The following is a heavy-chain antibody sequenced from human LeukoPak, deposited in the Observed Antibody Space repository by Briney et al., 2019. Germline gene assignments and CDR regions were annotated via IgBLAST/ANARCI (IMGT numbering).Heavy chain of an antibody. Sequence: GGSLRLSCAASGFTFSSSVMSWVRQAPGKGLEWVSTISGSGSNTYYADSVKGRFTISRDNSKSTLHLQMNSLRAEDTAVYYCAREGRQDYVYFDCWGQGTLVTVSS. CDR3: AREGRQDYVYFDC. CDR1: GFTFSSSV. J-gene: IGHJ4*02. V-gene: IGHV3-23*01. CDR2: ISGSGSNT. D-gene: IGHD4-17*01.